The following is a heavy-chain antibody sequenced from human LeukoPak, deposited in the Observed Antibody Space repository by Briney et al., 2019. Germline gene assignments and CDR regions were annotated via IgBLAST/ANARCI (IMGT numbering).Heavy chain of an antibody. CDR1: GYTFTSYG. CDR3: ARVPYYYDSSGYYRYYYYMDV. D-gene: IGHD3-22*01. Sequence: ASVKVSCKASGYTFTSYGISWVRQAPGQGLEWMGWISAYNGNTNYAQKLQGRVTMTTDTSTSTAYMELRSLRSDDTALYYCARVPYYYDSSGYYRYYYYMDVWGKGTTVTVSS. CDR2: ISAYNGNT. J-gene: IGHJ6*03. V-gene: IGHV1-18*01.